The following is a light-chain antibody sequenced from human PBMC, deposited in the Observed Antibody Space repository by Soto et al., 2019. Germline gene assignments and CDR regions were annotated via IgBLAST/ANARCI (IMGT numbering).Light chain of an antibody. V-gene: IGLV2-23*01. CDR1: SSDVGTFNL. J-gene: IGLJ1*01. Sequence: QSVLAQPASVSGFLGQSITMSCTGSSSDVGTFNLVSWFQQHPGKAPKLLIFEGTMRPSGVSDRFSGSKSGNTASLTISGLQAEDEADYHCCSYAGTRTSWVFGTGTKLTVL. CDR2: EGT. CDR3: CSYAGTRTSWV.